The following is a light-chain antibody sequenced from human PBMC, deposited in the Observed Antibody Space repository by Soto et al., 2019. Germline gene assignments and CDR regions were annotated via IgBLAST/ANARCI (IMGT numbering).Light chain of an antibody. CDR1: QSVSSS. CDR2: GAS. CDR3: QQRYNWPLT. V-gene: IGKV3-11*01. J-gene: IGKJ4*01. Sequence: ELVLTQSPATLSLSPGERATLSCRASQSVSSSLAWYQQKPGQAPRLLIYGASNGAAGIPARFSGTGSGTDFTLTISSLEPDDFAVYYCQQRYNWPLTFGGGTKVDI.